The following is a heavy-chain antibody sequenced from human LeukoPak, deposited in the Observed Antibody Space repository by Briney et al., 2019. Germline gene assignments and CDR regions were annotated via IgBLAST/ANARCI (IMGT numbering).Heavy chain of an antibody. V-gene: IGHV4-4*07. CDR3: ARGAYYASGNYFDY. CDR2: IYTSGST. Sequence: SETLSLTCTVSGGSISSYYWSWIRQPAGKGLEWIGRIYTSGSTNYNPSLKSRVTMSVNTSRNYFSLKLSSVTAADTAVYYCARGAYYASGNYFDYWGLGALVTASS. CDR1: GGSISSYY. J-gene: IGHJ4*02. D-gene: IGHD3-10*01.